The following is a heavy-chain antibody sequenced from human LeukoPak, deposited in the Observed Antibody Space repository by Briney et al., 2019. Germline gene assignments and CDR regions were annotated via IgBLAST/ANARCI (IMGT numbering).Heavy chain of an antibody. V-gene: IGHV4-39*01. CDR2: IYYSGST. J-gene: IGHJ4*02. Sequence: NPSETLSLTCTVSGGSISSSSYYWGRLRQPPGKGLEWIGSIYYSGSTYYNPSLKSRVTISVDTSKNQFSLKLSSVTAADTAVYYCARLSSSSRLFDYWGQGTLVTVSS. CDR3: ARLSSSSRLFDY. CDR1: GGSISSSSYY. D-gene: IGHD6-6*01.